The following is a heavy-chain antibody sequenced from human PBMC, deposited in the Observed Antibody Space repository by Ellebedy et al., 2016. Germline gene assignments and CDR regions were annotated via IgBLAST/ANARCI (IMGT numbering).Heavy chain of an antibody. CDR2: IYYHGST. D-gene: IGHD6-13*01. CDR3: ARVRAAAGMAHFDN. Sequence: SETLSLTCTVSGGSIRSYYWSWVRQSPGKGLEWIGYIYYHGSTHYHPSLKSRVTISVDTSKNQFSLKQSSVTAADTAVYYCARVRAAAGMAHFDNWGQGTLVTVSS. V-gene: IGHV4-59*01. CDR1: GGSIRSYY. J-gene: IGHJ4*02.